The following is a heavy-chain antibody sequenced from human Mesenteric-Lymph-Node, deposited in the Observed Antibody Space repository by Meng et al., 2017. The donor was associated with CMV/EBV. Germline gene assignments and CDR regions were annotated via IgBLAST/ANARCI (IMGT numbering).Heavy chain of an antibody. V-gene: IGHV3-7*01. CDR1: GFTFSNYW. CDR2: IKQDGSEK. CDR3: AKEGSVYYSGLDV. Sequence: GGSLRLSCAASGFTFSNYWMTWARQAPGKGLEWVAKIKQDGSEKYYVDSVKGRFTISRDNSKNTLYLDLDSLRAEDTAVYYCAKEGSVYYSGLDVWGQGTTVTVSS. J-gene: IGHJ6*02. D-gene: IGHD5/OR15-5a*01.